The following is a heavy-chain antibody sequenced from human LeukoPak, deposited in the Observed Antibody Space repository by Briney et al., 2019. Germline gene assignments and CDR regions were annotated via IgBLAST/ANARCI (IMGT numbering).Heavy chain of an antibody. CDR2: IIPIFGTA. J-gene: IGHJ4*02. CDR1: GGTSSSYA. V-gene: IGHV1-69*13. CDR3: ASPWEEGYCSGGSCYSFDY. D-gene: IGHD2-15*01. Sequence: VKVSCKASGGTSSSYAISWVRQAPGQGREGRGGIIPIFGTANYAQKFQGRVTITADESTSTAYMELSSLRSEDTAVYYCASPWEEGYCSGGSCYSFDYWGQGTLVTVSS.